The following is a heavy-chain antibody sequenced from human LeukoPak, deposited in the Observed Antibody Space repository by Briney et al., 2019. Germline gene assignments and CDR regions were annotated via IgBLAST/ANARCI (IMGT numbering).Heavy chain of an antibody. V-gene: IGHV3-23*01. Sequence: GRSLRLSCAASGFTFSSYAMSWVRQAPGKGLEWVSAISGSGGSTYYADSVKGRFTISRDNSKNTLYLQMNSLRAEDTAVYYCAKDLPGGGWYIDPFDYWGQGTLVTVSS. CDR1: GFTFSSYA. D-gene: IGHD6-19*01. CDR2: ISGSGGST. J-gene: IGHJ4*02. CDR3: AKDLPGGGWYIDPFDY.